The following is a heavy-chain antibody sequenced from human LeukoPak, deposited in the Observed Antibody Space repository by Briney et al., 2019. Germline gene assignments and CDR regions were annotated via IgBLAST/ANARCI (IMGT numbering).Heavy chain of an antibody. CDR1: GFTFSIYW. V-gene: IGHV3-23*01. Sequence: GGSLRLSCAASGFTFSIYWMNWVRQAPGKGLEWVSAISGSGGSTYYADSVKGRFTISRDNSKNTLYLQMNSLRAEDTAVYYCAKCRSVDAFDIWGQGTMVTVSS. CDR2: ISGSGGST. J-gene: IGHJ3*02. CDR3: AKCRSVDAFDI.